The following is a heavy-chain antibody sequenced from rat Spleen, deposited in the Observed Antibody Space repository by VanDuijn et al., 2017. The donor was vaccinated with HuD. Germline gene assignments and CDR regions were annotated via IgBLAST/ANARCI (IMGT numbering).Heavy chain of an antibody. J-gene: IGHJ3*01. CDR1: GFTFNDYW. V-gene: IGHV5-31*01. D-gene: IGHD4-3*01. Sequence: EVQLVETGGGLVQPGRSLKLSCVTSGFTFNDYWMTWNRQAPGKGLEWVASISNTGGSTSYPDSVKGRFTISRDNAENTVYLQMNSLRSEDTATYYCAKEGFGVTFAYWGQGTLVTVSS. CDR3: AKEGFGVTFAY. CDR2: ISNTGGST.